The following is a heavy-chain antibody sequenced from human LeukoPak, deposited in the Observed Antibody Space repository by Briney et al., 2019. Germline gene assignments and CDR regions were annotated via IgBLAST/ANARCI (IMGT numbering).Heavy chain of an antibody. CDR1: GFTFSSYE. J-gene: IGHJ6*04. V-gene: IGHV3-48*03. Sequence: GGSLRLSCAASGFTFSSYEMNWVRQAPGKGLEWVSYISSSGSTIYYADSVKGRFTISRDNAKNSLYLQMNSLRAKDTAVYYCAELGITMIGGIWGKGTTVTISS. CDR2: ISSSGSTI. D-gene: IGHD3-10*02. CDR3: AELGITMIGGI.